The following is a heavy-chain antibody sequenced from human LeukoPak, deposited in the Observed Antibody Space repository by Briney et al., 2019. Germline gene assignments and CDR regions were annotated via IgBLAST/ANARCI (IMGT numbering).Heavy chain of an antibody. J-gene: IGHJ4*02. D-gene: IGHD1-26*01. Sequence: SETLSLTCTVSGGSIISYYWSWIRQPPGKGLEWIGYIYYSGSTYYNPSLKSRVTISVDTSKNQFSLKLSSVTAADTAVYYCARHEYRYSGSYYLYFFDYWGQGTLVTVSS. CDR1: GGSIISYY. CDR3: ARHEYRYSGSYYLYFFDY. V-gene: IGHV4-59*08. CDR2: IYYSGST.